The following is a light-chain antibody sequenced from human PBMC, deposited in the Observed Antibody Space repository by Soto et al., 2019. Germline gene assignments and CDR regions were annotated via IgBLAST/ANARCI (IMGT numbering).Light chain of an antibody. V-gene: IGKV3-15*01. Sequence: EIVLTQSPGTLSLSPGERATLSCRASQSVSSNYLAWYQQKSGQAPRLLIYGASTRATGIPARFSGSGSGTEFTLTISSLQSEDFAVYYCQQYNNWPRTFGQGTKVDI. CDR3: QQYNNWPRT. CDR2: GAS. CDR1: QSVSSN. J-gene: IGKJ1*01.